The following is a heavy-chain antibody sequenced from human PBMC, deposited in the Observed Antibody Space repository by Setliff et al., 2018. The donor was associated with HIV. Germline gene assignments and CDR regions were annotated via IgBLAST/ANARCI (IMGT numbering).Heavy chain of an antibody. CDR3: ARHKVTSTLGGLIYDYFYYGTDV. CDR1: GASVSSHY. Sequence: SKTLSLTCTVYGASVSSHYWSWIRQPPGKGLEWVGSISDRGTTNYNPSLKSRVTVSSDTSKNQVSLKVTSLTAADTAEYYCARHKVTSTLGGLIYDYFYYGTDVWGHGTTVTVSS. V-gene: IGHV4-59*02. D-gene: IGHD3-16*01. J-gene: IGHJ6*02. CDR2: ISDRGTT.